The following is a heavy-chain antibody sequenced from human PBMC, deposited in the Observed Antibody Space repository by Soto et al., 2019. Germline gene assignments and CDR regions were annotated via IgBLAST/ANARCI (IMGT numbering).Heavy chain of an antibody. CDR2: IYSGGNT. Sequence: EVQLVESGGGLVQPGGSLRLSCAASGFTVSSNYLSWVRQAPGKGLEWVSCIYSGGNTYYADSVKGRFTISRDNSKNTLYLQMNSLRAEDTAVYYCWMIWFGDPYWAHWGQGTLVTVSS. CDR1: GFTVSSNY. J-gene: IGHJ4*02. CDR3: WMIWFGDPYWAH. D-gene: IGHD3-10*01. V-gene: IGHV3-66*01.